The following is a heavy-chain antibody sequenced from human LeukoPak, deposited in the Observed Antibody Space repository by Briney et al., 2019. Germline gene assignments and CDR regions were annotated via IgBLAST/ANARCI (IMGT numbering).Heavy chain of an antibody. CDR3: AREGSSSWNYDY. J-gene: IGHJ4*02. V-gene: IGHV3-21*01. CDR2: ISSSSSYI. CDR1: GFTFSSYS. D-gene: IGHD6-13*01. Sequence: GGSLRLSCAASGFTFSSYSMNWVRQAPGKGLEWVSSISSSSSYIYYADSVKGRFTISRDNAKDSLYLQMNSLRAEDTAVYYCAREGSSSWNYDYWGQGTLVTVSS.